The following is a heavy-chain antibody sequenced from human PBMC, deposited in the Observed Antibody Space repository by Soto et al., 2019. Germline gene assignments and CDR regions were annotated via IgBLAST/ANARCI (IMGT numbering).Heavy chain of an antibody. V-gene: IGHV5-10-1*01. CDR2: IDPSDSYT. CDR1: GYSFTIYW. D-gene: IGHD1-20*01. J-gene: IGHJ6*02. CDR3: AKDLTGTIYYYGMDV. Sequence: GESLKISCKGSGYSFTIYWISWVRQMPGKGLEWMGRIDPSDSYTNYSPSFQGHVTISADNSKITLYLQMNSLRAEDTAVYYCAKDLTGTIYYYGMDVWGQGTTVTVS.